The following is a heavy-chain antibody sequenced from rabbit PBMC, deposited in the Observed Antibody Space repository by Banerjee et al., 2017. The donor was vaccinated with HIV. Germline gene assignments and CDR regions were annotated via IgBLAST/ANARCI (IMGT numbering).Heavy chain of an antibody. CDR1: GFSFSSGYY. J-gene: IGHJ4*01. CDR2: VGAGRAGGT. D-gene: IGHD4-1*01. CDR3: ARGGGSSGWAFNL. V-gene: IGHV1S40*01. Sequence: QSLEESGGDLVKPGASLTLTCTASGFSFSSGYYVRWVRQAPGKGLEWIACVGAGRAGGTYYASWAKGRFTISKTSSTTVTLQMTSLTIADTATYFCARGGGSSGWAFNLWGPGTLVTVS.